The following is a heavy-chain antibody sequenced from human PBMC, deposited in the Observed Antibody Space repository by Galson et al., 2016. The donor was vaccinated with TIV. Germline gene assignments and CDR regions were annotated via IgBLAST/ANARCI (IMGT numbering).Heavy chain of an antibody. CDR1: GFTFSSYE. J-gene: IGHJ4*02. CDR3: AREFSETSFDY. Sequence: SLRLSCAGSGFTFSSYEVNWVRRAPGKGLEWISYISPSGTIYYADSVKGRFTISRENSKNTVYLQMSSLRDEDTAVYYCAREFSETSFDYWGQGTLVSVSS. V-gene: IGHV3-48*03. D-gene: IGHD6-25*01. CDR2: ISPSGTI.